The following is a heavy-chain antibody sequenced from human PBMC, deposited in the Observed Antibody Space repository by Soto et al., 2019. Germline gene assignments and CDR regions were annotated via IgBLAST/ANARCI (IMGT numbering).Heavy chain of an antibody. CDR2: MSGSSSTT. D-gene: IGHD1-7*01. V-gene: IGHV3-23*01. J-gene: IGHJ4*02. CDR1: GLTFSNYA. CDR3: AKNQERELPRVIDF. Sequence: EVRLLESGGGLVKPGGSLRLSCATSGLTFSNYAMSCVRQAPGGGLKWVSSMSGSSSTTYYADSVRGRFTISRDRSKNTLYLQMSSLRAEDTALYYCAKNQERELPRVIDFWGQGTLVTVSS.